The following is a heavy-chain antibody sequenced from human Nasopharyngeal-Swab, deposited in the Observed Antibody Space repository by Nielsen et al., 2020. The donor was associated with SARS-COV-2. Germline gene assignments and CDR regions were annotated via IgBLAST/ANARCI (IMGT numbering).Heavy chain of an antibody. CDR2: ISGSGGST. Sequence: GGSLRLSCAASGSTFSSYAMSWVRQAPGKGLGWVSAISGSGGSTYYADSVKGRFTISRDNSKNTLYLQMSSLRAEDTAVYYCAKDRRIKYDFWSGSRSDSFDIWGQGTMVTVSS. CDR3: AKDRRIKYDFWSGSRSDSFDI. V-gene: IGHV3-23*01. CDR1: GSTFSSYA. D-gene: IGHD3-3*01. J-gene: IGHJ3*02.